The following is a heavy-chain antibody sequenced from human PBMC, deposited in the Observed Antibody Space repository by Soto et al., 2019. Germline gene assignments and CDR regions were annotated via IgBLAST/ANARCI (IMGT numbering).Heavy chain of an antibody. CDR2: IYTSGST. Sequence: PSETLSLTCTVSGGSISDYYWTWIRQPAGKGLEWIGRIYTSGSTNYNPSLKSRVTMSVDTSKNQFSLNLRSVTAADTAVYYCARENPRNYYYDMDVWGQGTTVTVSS. CDR3: ARENPRNYYYDMDV. V-gene: IGHV4-4*07. CDR1: GGSISDYY. J-gene: IGHJ6*02.